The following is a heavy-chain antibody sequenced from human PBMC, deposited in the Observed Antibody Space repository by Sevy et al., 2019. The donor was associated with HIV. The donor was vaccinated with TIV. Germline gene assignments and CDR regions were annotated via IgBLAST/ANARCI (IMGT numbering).Heavy chain of an antibody. CDR1: GFTFSGSA. J-gene: IGHJ3*02. V-gene: IGHV3-73*01. Sequence: GWSLRLSCAASGFTFSGSAMHWVRQASGKGLEWVGRIRSKANSYATAYAASVKGRFTISRDDSKNTAYLQMNSLKTEDTAVYYCTPSGYSDAFDIWGQGTMVTVSS. CDR3: TPSGYSDAFDI. D-gene: IGHD5-12*01. CDR2: IRSKANSYAT.